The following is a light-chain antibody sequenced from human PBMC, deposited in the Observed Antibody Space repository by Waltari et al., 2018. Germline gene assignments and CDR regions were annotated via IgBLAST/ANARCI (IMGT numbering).Light chain of an antibody. Sequence: QLVLTQSPSASASLGASVKLTCPLTSGHSSNIIPPHQQQPAKGPRYLRKVSSDGSHTKGDEIPDRFSGSSSGAERYLTISSVQSEDEADYYCQTGGHGTWVFGGGTKLTVL. CDR3: QTGGHGTWV. CDR1: SGHSSNI. V-gene: IGLV4-69*01. J-gene: IGLJ3*02. CDR2: VSSDGSH.